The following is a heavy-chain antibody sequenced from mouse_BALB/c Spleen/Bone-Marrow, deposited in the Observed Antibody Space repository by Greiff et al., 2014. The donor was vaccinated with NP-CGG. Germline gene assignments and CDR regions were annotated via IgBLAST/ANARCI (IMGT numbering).Heavy chain of an antibody. Sequence: VQLQQSGAELVKPGASVKMSCKASGYTFTSYWMHWVKQRPGQGLEWIGVIDPSDSYTSYNQKFKGKATLTVDTSSSTAYMQLSSLTSEDSAVYYCTRGDYDWYFDVWGAGTTATVSS. J-gene: IGHJ1*01. CDR1: GYTFTSYW. V-gene: IGHV1S127*01. D-gene: IGHD2-4*01. CDR3: TRGDYDWYFDV. CDR2: IDPSDSYT.